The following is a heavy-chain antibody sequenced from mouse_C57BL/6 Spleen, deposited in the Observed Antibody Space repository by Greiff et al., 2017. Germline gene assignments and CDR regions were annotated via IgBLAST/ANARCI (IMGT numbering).Heavy chain of an antibody. CDR3: AVGYYGSGYYFDY. D-gene: IGHD1-1*01. CDR2: IDPSDSYT. J-gene: IGHJ2*01. Sequence: QVQLQQPGAELVMPGASVKLSCKASGYTFTSYWMHWVKQRPGQGLEWIGEIDPSDSYTNYNQKFKGKSTLTVDKSSSTAYMQLSSLTSEDSAVYYGAVGYYGSGYYFDYWGQGTTLTVSS. V-gene: IGHV1-69*01. CDR1: GYTFTSYW.